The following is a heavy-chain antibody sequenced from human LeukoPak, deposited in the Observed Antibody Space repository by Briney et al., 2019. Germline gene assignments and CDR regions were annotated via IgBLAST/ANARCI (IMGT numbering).Heavy chain of an antibody. CDR2: ISYIGST. D-gene: IGHD4-17*01. CDR1: GGSFSSHY. Sequence: SETLSLTCTVSGGSFSSHYWSWIRQPPGKGLKWIGYISYIGSTNYNPSLKSRVTISVDTSKNQFSLKLSSVTAADTAVYYCARDPTTVTKGLDIWGQGTTVTVSS. V-gene: IGHV4-59*11. J-gene: IGHJ6*02. CDR3: ARDPTTVTKGLDI.